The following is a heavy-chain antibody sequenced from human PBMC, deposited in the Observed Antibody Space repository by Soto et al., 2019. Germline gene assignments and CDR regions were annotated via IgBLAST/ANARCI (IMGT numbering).Heavy chain of an antibody. CDR3: ARDLIGYGGNFDY. CDR2: ISSSSSYI. Sequence: LRLSCAASGFTFSSYSMNWVRQAPGKGLEWVSSISSSSSYIYYADSVKGRFTISRDNAKNSLYLQMNSLRAEDTAVYYCARDLIGYGGNFDYWGQGTLVTVSS. CDR1: GFTFSSYS. V-gene: IGHV3-21*01. J-gene: IGHJ4*02. D-gene: IGHD4-17*01.